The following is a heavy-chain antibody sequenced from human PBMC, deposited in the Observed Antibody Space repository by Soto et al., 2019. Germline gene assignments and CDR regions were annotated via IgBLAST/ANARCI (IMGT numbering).Heavy chain of an antibody. V-gene: IGHV1-46*03. CDR1: GYTFTSYY. J-gene: IGHJ6*03. CDR2: INPSGGST. CDR3: ARDQEPSTLYYDYYYMEV. Sequence: QVQLVQSGAEVKKPGASVTVSCKASGYTFTSYYIHWVRQAPGQGLEWMGIINPSGGSTSYAQKFQVRVTMTRATPTSTVYMEVSGLRSEDTAVYYCARDQEPSTLYYDYYYMEVWGKGTTVTVSS.